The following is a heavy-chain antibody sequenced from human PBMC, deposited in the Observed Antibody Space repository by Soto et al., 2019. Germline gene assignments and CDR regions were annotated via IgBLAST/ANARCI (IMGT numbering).Heavy chain of an antibody. CDR3: AKDGALGYCSGGSCYGMDV. V-gene: IGHV3-30*18. D-gene: IGHD2-15*01. Sequence: GGSLRLSCAASGFTFSSYGMHWVRQAPGKGLEWVAVISYDGSNKYHADSVKGRFTISRDNSKNTLYLQMNSLRAEDTAVYYCAKDGALGYCSGGSCYGMDVWGQGTTVTVSS. CDR2: ISYDGSNK. CDR1: GFTFSSYG. J-gene: IGHJ6*02.